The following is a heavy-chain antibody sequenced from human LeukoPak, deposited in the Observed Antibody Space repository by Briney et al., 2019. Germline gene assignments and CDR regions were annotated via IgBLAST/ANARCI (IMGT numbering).Heavy chain of an antibody. CDR3: AKDQDSSKWLGNDY. CDR2: ISSSSRYI. Sequence: GGSLRLSCAASGFTFSSYSMNWVRQAPGKGLEWVSSISSSSRYIYYADSVKGRFTISRDNSKNTLYLQMNSLRAEDTAVYYCAKDQDSSKWLGNDYWGQGTLVTVSS. J-gene: IGHJ4*02. V-gene: IGHV3-21*01. CDR1: GFTFSSYS. D-gene: IGHD6-19*01.